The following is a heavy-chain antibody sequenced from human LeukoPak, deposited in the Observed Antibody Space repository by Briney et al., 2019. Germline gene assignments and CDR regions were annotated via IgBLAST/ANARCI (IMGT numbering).Heavy chain of an antibody. CDR3: ARRLYCSSTSCYRGIYYYGMDV. Sequence: TSETLSLTCAVYGGSFSGYYWSWIRQPPGKGLEWIGEINHSGSTNYNPSLKSRVTISVDTSKNQFSLKLSSVTAADTAVYYCARRLYCSSTSCYRGIYYYGMDVWGQGTTVTVSS. CDR2: INHSGST. V-gene: IGHV4-34*01. J-gene: IGHJ6*02. D-gene: IGHD2-2*02. CDR1: GGSFSGYY.